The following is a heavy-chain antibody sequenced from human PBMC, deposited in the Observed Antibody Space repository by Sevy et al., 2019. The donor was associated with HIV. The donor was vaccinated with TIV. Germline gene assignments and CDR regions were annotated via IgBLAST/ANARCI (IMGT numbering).Heavy chain of an antibody. V-gene: IGHV4-34*01. CDR3: ARGDGGYYYYYGMDV. D-gene: IGHD6-13*01. J-gene: IGHJ6*02. Sequence: SDTLSLTCAVYGGSFSGYYWSWIRQPPGKGLEWIGEINHSGSTNYNPSLKSRVTISVDTSKNQFSLKLSSVTAADTAVYYCARGDGGYYYYYGMDVWGQGTTVTVSS. CDR1: GGSFSGYY. CDR2: INHSGST.